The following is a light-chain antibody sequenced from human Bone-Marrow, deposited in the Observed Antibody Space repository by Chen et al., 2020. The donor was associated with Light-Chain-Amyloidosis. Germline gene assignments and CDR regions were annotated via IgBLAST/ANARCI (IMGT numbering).Light chain of an antibody. V-gene: IGLV2-14*01. J-gene: IGLJ1*01. CDR1: SSDVGGANH. Sequence: QSALPQPDYVSGSPGQANTISCTGTSSDVGGANHVSWYQQHPDKAPKLMIYEVTHRPSWVPDRFSGSKSDKTASLTISGLQTEDEADYFCSSYTITNTLVFGSGTRVTVL. CDR2: EVT. CDR3: SSYTITNTLV.